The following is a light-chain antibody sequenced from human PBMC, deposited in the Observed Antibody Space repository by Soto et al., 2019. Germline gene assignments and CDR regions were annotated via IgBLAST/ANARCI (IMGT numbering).Light chain of an antibody. J-gene: IGLJ1*01. CDR2: DVT. CDR1: SSDVGGYNY. V-gene: IGLV2-8*01. CDR3: TSYASSESYV. Sequence: QSALTQPPSASGSPGQSVAISCTGTSSDVGGYNYVSWYQQHPGKAPKLMIYDVTKRPSGVPDRFSGSKSGNTASLTVSGLQAEDEADYYCTSYASSESYVFGSGTKVTVL.